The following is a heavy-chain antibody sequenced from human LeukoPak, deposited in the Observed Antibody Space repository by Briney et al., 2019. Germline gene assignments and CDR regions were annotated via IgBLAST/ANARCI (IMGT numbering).Heavy chain of an antibody. CDR2: IYTSGST. D-gene: IGHD3-10*01. CDR3: ARLHRGGSGSYTDY. J-gene: IGHJ4*02. V-gene: IGHV4-4*07. Sequence: SETLSLTCTVSGGSISSYYWSWIRQPAGKGLEWIGRIYTSGSTNYNPSLKSRVTMSVDTSKNQCSLKLSSVTAADTAVYYCARLHRGGSGSYTDYWGQGTLVTVSS. CDR1: GGSISSYY.